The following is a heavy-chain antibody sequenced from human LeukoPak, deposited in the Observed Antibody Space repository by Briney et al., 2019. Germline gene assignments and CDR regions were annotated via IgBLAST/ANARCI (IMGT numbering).Heavy chain of an antibody. Sequence: GESLKISCKGSGYIFTSYWIAWVRQAPGKGLEWVANIKRDGSQKHYVDSVWGRFTISRDNAKSSLYLQLNSLRAEDTAVYYCARDVTYYDSSYYYDAFDLWGQGTMVTVSS. V-gene: IGHV3-7*01. D-gene: IGHD3-22*01. J-gene: IGHJ3*01. CDR3: ARDVTYYDSSYYYDAFDL. CDR2: IKRDGSQK. CDR1: GYIFTSYW.